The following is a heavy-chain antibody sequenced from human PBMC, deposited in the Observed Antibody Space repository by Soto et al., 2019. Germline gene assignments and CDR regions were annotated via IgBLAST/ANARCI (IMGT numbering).Heavy chain of an antibody. CDR2: ITASGSAT. CDR1: GFTFRKHA. Sequence: EVQVLESGGALVQPGGSLRLSCAASGFTFRKHAMTWVRQAPGQGLEYVSSITASGSATFYAASVRGRFAISRDNAKSTLYLQMNILGAEYPALYFCAKDAADRGIDSWGQGPVVTVSS. CDR3: AKDAADRGIDS. J-gene: IGHJ4*02. V-gene: IGHV3-23*01.